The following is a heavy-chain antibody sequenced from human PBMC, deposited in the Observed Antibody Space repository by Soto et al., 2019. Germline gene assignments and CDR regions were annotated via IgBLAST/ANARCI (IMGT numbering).Heavy chain of an antibody. CDR3: AKNLGREMATIGFDY. CDR2: ISYDGSNK. CDR1: GFTFSSYG. Sequence: QVQLVESGGGVVQPGRSLRLSCAASGFTFSSYGMHWVRQAPGKGLEWVAVISYDGSNKYYADSVKGRFTISRDNSKNTLYLQMNSLRAEDTAVYYCAKNLGREMATIGFDYWGQGTLVTVSS. J-gene: IGHJ4*02. V-gene: IGHV3-30*18. D-gene: IGHD5-12*01.